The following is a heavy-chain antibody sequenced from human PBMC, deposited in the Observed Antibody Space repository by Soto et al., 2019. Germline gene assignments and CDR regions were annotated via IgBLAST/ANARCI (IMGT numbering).Heavy chain of an antibody. CDR2: IKSKTDGGTT. Sequence: EVQLVESGGGLVKPGGSLRLSCAASGFTFGNAWMSWVRQAPGKGLEWVGRIKSKTDGGTTDYAAPVKGRFTISRDDSKNTLYLQMNSLKTEDTAVYYCTTDGPTGSYSSAARHGYWGQGTLVTVSS. J-gene: IGHJ4*02. D-gene: IGHD6-25*01. CDR3: TTDGPTGSYSSAARHGY. CDR1: GFTFGNAW. V-gene: IGHV3-15*01.